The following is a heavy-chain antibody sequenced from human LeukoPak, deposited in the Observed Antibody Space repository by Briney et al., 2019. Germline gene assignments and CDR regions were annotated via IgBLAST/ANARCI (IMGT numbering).Heavy chain of an antibody. CDR3: ARRYSSSSSYYFDY. J-gene: IGHJ4*02. CDR2: IYPGDSDT. D-gene: IGHD6-6*01. V-gene: IGHV5-51*01. CDR1: GYIFTSYW. Sequence: GGSLHISCKCSGYIFTSYWLGWVRQMPGKGLEWMGIIYPGDSDTRYTPSFQGQVTISADKSISTAYLQWSSLKASDTAMYYCARRYSSSSSYYFDYWGQGTLVTVSS.